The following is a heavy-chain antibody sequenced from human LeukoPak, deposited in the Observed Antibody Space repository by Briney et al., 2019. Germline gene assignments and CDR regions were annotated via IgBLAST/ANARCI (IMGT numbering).Heavy chain of an antibody. CDR2: IIPIFGTA. CDR1: GGTFSSYA. Sequence: GASVKVSCKASGGTFSSYAISWVRQAPGQGLEWMGGIIPIFGTANYAQKFQGRVTITADKSTSTAYMELSSLRSEDTAVYYCARVAGTGLDAFDIWGQGTMVTVSS. V-gene: IGHV1-69*06. J-gene: IGHJ3*02. CDR3: ARVAGTGLDAFDI. D-gene: IGHD6-19*01.